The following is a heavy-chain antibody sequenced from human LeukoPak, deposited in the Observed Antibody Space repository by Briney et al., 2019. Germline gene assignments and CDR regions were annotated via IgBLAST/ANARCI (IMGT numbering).Heavy chain of an antibody. CDR1: GFTFTSYG. J-gene: IGHJ5*02. CDR2: ISAYNGNT. Sequence: KPGGSLRLSCAASGFTFTSYGISWVRQAPGQGLEWMGWISAYNGNTNYAQKLQGRVTMTTDTSTSTAYMELRSLRSDDTAVYYCARGRYCSGGSCYSGLTRFDPWGQGTLVTVSS. D-gene: IGHD2-15*01. V-gene: IGHV1-18*01. CDR3: ARGRYCSGGSCYSGLTRFDP.